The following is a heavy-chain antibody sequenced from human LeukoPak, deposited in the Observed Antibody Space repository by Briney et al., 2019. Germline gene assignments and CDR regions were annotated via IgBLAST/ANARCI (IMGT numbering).Heavy chain of an antibody. J-gene: IGHJ4*02. CDR1: GFTFSNYA. V-gene: IGHV3-23*01. Sequence: GGSLRLSCAASGFTFSNYAMNWVRQAPGKGLEWVSAIRDSGGSTYYTDSVKGRFTISRDNSKNTLYLQMHSLRAEDTAVYYCAKDRFYSAIQYEDYWGQGTLVTVSS. CDR2: IRDSGGST. D-gene: IGHD4-11*01. CDR3: AKDRFYSAIQYEDY.